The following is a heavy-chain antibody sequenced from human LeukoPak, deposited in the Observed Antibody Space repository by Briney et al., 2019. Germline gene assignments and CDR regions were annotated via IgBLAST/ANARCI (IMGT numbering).Heavy chain of an antibody. CDR3: ARGSVVGTTVTSDWFDP. CDR2: IYYGGST. Sequence: PSETLSLTCTASGGSISSGGYYWSWIRQHPGKGLEWIGYIYYGGSTYYNPSLKSRVTISVDTSKNQFSLKLSSVTAADTAVYYCARGSVVGTTVTSDWFDPWGQGTLVTVSS. J-gene: IGHJ5*02. CDR1: GGSISSGGYY. D-gene: IGHD4-17*01. V-gene: IGHV4-31*03.